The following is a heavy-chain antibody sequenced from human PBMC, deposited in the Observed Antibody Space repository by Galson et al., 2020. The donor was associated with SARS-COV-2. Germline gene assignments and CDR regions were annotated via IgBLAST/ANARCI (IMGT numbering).Heavy chain of an antibody. J-gene: IGHJ4*02. CDR3: ATAWAYCGGDCLRNFDY. D-gene: IGHD2-21*01. CDR2: FDPEDGET. V-gene: IGHV1-24*01. Sequence: ASVTDSCKVSGYTLTELSMHWVRQAPGKGLEWMGGFDPEDGETIQAQKFQGRVTMTEDTSTDTAYMELSSLRSEDTAVYYCATAWAYCGGDCLRNFDYWGQGTLVTGSS. CDR1: GYTLTELS.